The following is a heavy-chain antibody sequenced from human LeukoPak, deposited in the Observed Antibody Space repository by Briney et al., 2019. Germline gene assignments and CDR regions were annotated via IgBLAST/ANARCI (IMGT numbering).Heavy chain of an antibody. CDR3: AKRGVVIRVILVGFHKEAYYFDS. CDR2: ISGSGGST. D-gene: IGHD3-22*01. CDR1: GFTFSSYA. J-gene: IGHJ4*02. Sequence: QAGRSLRLSCAASGFTFSSYAMHWVRQAPGKGLEWVAGISGSGGSTNYADSVKGRFTISRDNPKNTLFLQMNSLRAEDTAVYFCAKRGVVIRVILVGFHKEAYYFDSWGQGALVTVSS. V-gene: IGHV3-23*01.